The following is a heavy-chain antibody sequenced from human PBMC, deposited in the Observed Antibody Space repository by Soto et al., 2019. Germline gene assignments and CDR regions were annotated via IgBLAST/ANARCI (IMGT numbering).Heavy chain of an antibody. CDR1: GYDFTTYG. V-gene: IGHV1-18*01. CDR3: ARGRYGDY. J-gene: IGHJ4*02. Sequence: QVHLVQSGAEVKKPGASVKVSCKGSGYDFTTYGITWVRQAPGQGLEWMAWISAHNGNTDYPQKLQGRVTVTRDTSTSTAYMELRSLRSDDAAVYYWARGRYGDYGGQGALVTVSS. D-gene: IGHD1-26*01. CDR2: ISAHNGNT.